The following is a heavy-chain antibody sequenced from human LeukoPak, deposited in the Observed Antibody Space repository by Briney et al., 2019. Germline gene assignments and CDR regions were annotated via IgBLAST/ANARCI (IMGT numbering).Heavy chain of an antibody. Sequence: SETLSLTCTVSGGSISSYYWSWIRQPPGKGLEWIGEINHSGSTNYNPSLKSRVTISVDTSKNQFSLKLSSVTAADTAVYYCARVGYGVRGVHTSYGMDVWGQGTTVTVSS. J-gene: IGHJ6*02. CDR1: GGSISSYY. CDR2: INHSGST. D-gene: IGHD3-10*01. V-gene: IGHV4-34*01. CDR3: ARVGYGVRGVHTSYGMDV.